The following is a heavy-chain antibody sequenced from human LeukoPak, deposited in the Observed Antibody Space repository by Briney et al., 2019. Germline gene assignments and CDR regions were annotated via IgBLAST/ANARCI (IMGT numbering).Heavy chain of an antibody. J-gene: IGHJ5*02. V-gene: IGHV4-39*01. CDR2: IYYSGST. CDR3: ARHIQLAFRVSRLGWFDP. Sequence: GSLRLSCAASGFTFSRYAMNWVRQPPGKGLEWIGSIYYSGSTYYNPSLKSRVTISVDTSENQFSLNLSSVTAADTAVYYCARHIQLAFRVSRLGWFDPWGQGTLVTVSS. D-gene: IGHD5-18*01. CDR1: GFTFSRYAMN.